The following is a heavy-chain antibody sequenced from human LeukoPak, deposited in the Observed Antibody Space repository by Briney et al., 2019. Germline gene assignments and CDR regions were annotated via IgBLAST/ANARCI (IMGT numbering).Heavy chain of an antibody. D-gene: IGHD3-22*01. CDR2: IIDSGSSI. Sequence: GGSLRLSCAASGFTFSSCAMSWVRQAPGKGLEWVSTIIDSGSSIYYADSAEGRFTISRDNSKNTLYLQMNSLRAGDTAVYYCAKHCLGDSSGYYYLANFDYWGQGTLVTVSS. J-gene: IGHJ4*02. CDR1: GFTFSSCA. V-gene: IGHV3-23*01. CDR3: AKHCLGDSSGYYYLANFDY.